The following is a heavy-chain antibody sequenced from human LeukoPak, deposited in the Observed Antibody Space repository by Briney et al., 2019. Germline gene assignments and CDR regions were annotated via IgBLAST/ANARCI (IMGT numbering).Heavy chain of an antibody. V-gene: IGHV3-30*02. CDR3: AKGIVGGPAHDAFDI. CDR2: IRYDGSNK. D-gene: IGHD1-26*01. Sequence: GGSLRLSCAASGFTFSSYGMHWVRQAPGKGLEWVAFIRYDGSNKYYADSVKGRFTISRGNSKNTLYLQMNSLRAEDTAVYYCAKGIVGGPAHDAFDIWGQGTMVTVSS. J-gene: IGHJ3*02. CDR1: GFTFSSYG.